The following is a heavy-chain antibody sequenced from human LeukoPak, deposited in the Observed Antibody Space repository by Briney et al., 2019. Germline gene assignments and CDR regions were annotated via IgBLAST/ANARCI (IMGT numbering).Heavy chain of an antibody. CDR1: GFTFSSYG. CDR2: IWYDGSNK. D-gene: IGHD2-2*01. V-gene: IGHV3-33*06. Sequence: GGSLRLSCAASGFTFSSYGMHWVRQAPGKGLEWAAVIWYDGSNKYYADSVKGRFTISRDNSKNTLYLQMNSLRAEDTAVYYCAKGGSTSHNYYYYYYMDVWGKGTTVTVSS. J-gene: IGHJ6*03. CDR3: AKGGSTSHNYYYYYYMDV.